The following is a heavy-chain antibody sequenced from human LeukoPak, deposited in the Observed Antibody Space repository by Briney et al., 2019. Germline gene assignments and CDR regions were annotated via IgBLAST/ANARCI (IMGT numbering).Heavy chain of an antibody. D-gene: IGHD3/OR15-3a*01. CDR1: GFSFSTYG. V-gene: IGHV3-33*06. J-gene: IGHJ1*01. Sequence: GGSLRLSCAASGFSFSTYGMFWVRRAPGKGLEWVGVVSYDGSKQYYADSVKGRFTISRDNSKNTLYLQMDSLRAEDTAVYYCAKGEFWTGIGEFFLYWGQGTLVTVSS. CDR3: AKGEFWTGIGEFFLY. CDR2: VSYDGSKQ.